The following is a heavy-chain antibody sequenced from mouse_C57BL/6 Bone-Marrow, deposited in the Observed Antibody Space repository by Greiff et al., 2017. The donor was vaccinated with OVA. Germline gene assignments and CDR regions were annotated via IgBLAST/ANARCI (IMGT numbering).Heavy chain of an antibody. Sequence: QVQLQQPGAELVKPGASVKLSCKASGYTFTSYWMQWVKQRPGQGLEWIGEIDPSDSYTNYNQKFKGKATLTVDTYSSTAYMQLSSLTSEDSAVYYCARGDYYYGSSYDAMDYWGQGTSVTVSS. CDR3: ARGDYYYGSSYDAMDY. J-gene: IGHJ4*01. D-gene: IGHD1-1*01. CDR2: IDPSDSYT. V-gene: IGHV1-50*01. CDR1: GYTFTSYW.